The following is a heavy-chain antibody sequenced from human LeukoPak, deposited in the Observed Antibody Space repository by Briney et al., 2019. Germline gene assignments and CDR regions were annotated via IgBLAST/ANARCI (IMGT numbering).Heavy chain of an antibody. Sequence: SSVPVSCKASGYTFNSYGFSWVRQPPGHGLGWMGWISTYKCNTNYAQKLQGRVTMTTDTSTSTAYMELRSLRSDDTAVYYCAIDLGRYCSGGSCYYYYSMDVWGKGTTVTISS. V-gene: IGHV1-18*01. CDR3: AIDLGRYCSGGSCYYYYSMDV. D-gene: IGHD2-15*01. J-gene: IGHJ6*03. CDR2: ISTYKCNT. CDR1: GYTFNSYG.